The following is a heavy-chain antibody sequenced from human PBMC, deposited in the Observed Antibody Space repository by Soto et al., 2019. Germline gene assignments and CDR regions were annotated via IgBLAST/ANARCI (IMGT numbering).Heavy chain of an antibody. Sequence: QVHLVQSGAEVKKPGASVKVSCKGSGYAFTTYGITWVRQAPGQGLEWMGWISAHNGNTNYAQKLQGRVTVTRDTSTSTASIALRSLSTAATAVNYCARGRAVDYWGQGARVTVSS. CDR1: GYAFTTYG. CDR3: ARGRAVDY. J-gene: IGHJ4*02. CDR2: ISAHNGNT. V-gene: IGHV1-18*01.